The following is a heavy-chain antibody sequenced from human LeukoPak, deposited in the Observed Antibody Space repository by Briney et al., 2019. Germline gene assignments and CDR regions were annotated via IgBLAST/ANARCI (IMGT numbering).Heavy chain of an antibody. CDR3: AREYSSSWDPSFDY. CDR1: GGSISSYY. J-gene: IGHJ4*02. Sequence: SETLSLTCTVSGGSISSYYWSWIRQPPGKGLEWIGYIYYSGSTNYNPSLKSRVTISVDTSKNQFSLKLSSVTAADTAVYYCAREYSSSWDPSFDYWGQGTLVTVSS. CDR2: IYYSGST. D-gene: IGHD6-13*01. V-gene: IGHV4-59*12.